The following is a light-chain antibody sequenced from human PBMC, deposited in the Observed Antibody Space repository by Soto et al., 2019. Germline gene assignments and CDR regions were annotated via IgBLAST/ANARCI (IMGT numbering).Light chain of an antibody. CDR2: DVS. CDR3: SSYTSSSTLVV. J-gene: IGLJ2*01. Sequence: QSVLTQPASVSGSPGQSITISCTGTSSDVGGYNYVSWYQHHPGKAPKLMIYDVSNRPSGVSNRFSGSKSGNTASLTISGLQAEDEAEYYCSSYTSSSTLVVFGGGTKLTVL. CDR1: SSDVGGYNY. V-gene: IGLV2-14*03.